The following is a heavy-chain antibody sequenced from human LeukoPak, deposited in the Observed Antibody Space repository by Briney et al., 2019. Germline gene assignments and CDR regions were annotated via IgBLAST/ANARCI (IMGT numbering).Heavy chain of an antibody. V-gene: IGHV5-51*01. CDR3: ARTYYHESSDYWAPPDY. CDR1: GYSFTSYW. Sequence: GESLKISCKGSGYSFTSYWIGWVRQMPGKGLEWMGIIYPGDSDTRYSPSFQGQVTISADKSISTAYLQWSSLKASDTAMYYCARTYYHESSDYWAPPDYWGQGTLVTVSS. J-gene: IGHJ4*02. D-gene: IGHD3-22*01. CDR2: IYPGDSDT.